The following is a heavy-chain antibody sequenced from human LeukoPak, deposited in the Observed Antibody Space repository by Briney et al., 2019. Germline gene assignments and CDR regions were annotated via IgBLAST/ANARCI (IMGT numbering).Heavy chain of an antibody. D-gene: IGHD3-10*02. CDR2: IWYDGSNI. J-gene: IGHJ4*02. V-gene: IGHV3-33*01. Sequence: RGRSLRLSCAASGFTFSSYGFHWVRQAPGKGLEWVAVIWYDGSNIHYAESVKGRFTISRDNSRDTLYLHMNSLRPEDTAVYYCARDFYTGMFDYWGQGTLVTVSS. CDR3: ARDFYTGMFDY. CDR1: GFTFSSYG.